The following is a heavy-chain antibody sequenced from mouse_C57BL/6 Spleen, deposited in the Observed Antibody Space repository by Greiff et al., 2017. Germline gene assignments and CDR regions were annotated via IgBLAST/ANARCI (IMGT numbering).Heavy chain of an antibody. J-gene: IGHJ4*01. V-gene: IGHV1-75*01. CDR3: ERSPQLAYAMDY. CDR1: GYTFTDYY. CDR2: IFPGSGST. Sequence: QVHVKQSGPELVKPGASVKISCKASGYTFTDYYINWVKQRPGQGLEWIGWIFPGSGSTSYNEKFKGKATLTVDKSSSTAYMLLSILTSEDSAVYFCERSPQLAYAMDYWGQGTSVTVSS. D-gene: IGHD6-1*01.